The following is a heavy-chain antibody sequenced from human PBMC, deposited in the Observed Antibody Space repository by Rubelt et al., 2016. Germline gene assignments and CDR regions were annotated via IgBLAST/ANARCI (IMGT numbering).Heavy chain of an antibody. CDR3: ARVIWGSGWSNNWFDP. CDR2: INAGNGNT. V-gene: IGHV1-3*01. D-gene: IGHD6-19*01. Sequence: QVQLVQSGAEVKKPGASVKVSCKAAGYSFTTYSIHWVRQAPGQRLEWKGWINAGNGNTKYSQKFQGRGTITRDTSASTAYMELSSLRSEDTAVYYCARVIWGSGWSNNWFDPWGQGTLVTVSS. J-gene: IGHJ5*02. CDR1: GYSFTTYS.